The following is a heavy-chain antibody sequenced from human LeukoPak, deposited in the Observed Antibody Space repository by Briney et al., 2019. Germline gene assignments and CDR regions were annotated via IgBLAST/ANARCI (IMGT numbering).Heavy chain of an antibody. CDR2: ISSSSNYI. Sequence: GGSLRLSCAASGFTFSSYSMNWVRQAPGKGLEWVSSISSSSNYIYYVDSMKGRFTISRDNAKNSLYLQMNSLRAEDTAVYFCARATGYDATFDYWGQGTLVTVSS. CDR3: ARATGYDATFDY. CDR1: GFTFSSYS. D-gene: IGHD6-13*01. J-gene: IGHJ4*02. V-gene: IGHV3-21*01.